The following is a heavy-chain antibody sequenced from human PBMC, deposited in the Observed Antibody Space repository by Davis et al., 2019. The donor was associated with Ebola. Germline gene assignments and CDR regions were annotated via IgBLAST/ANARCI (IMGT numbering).Heavy chain of an antibody. D-gene: IGHD3-22*01. Sequence: SVKVSCKAFGGTFSSYTISWVRQAPGQGLEWMGGIIPMFRSPNYAQKFQGRVTITADESTRTVYLELSSLRSEDTAVYYCARVETGYYFDSSDSPSWFAPWGQGTLVAVSS. CDR1: GGTFSSYT. J-gene: IGHJ5*02. CDR3: ARVETGYYFDSSDSPSWFAP. V-gene: IGHV1-69*13. CDR2: IIPMFRSP.